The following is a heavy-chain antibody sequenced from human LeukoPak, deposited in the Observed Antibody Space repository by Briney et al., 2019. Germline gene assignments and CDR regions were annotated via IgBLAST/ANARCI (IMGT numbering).Heavy chain of an antibody. CDR2: IYYSGST. V-gene: IGHV4-30-4*08. J-gene: IGHJ4*02. CDR3: ASGYSSGWYSSTFDY. CDR1: GGSISSGDYY. Sequence: SQTLSLTCTVSGGSISSGDYYWSWIRQPPGKGLEWIGYIYYSGSTYYNPSLKSRVTISVDTSKNQFSLKLSSVTAADTAVYYCASGYSSGWYSSTFDYWGQGTLVTVSS. D-gene: IGHD6-19*01.